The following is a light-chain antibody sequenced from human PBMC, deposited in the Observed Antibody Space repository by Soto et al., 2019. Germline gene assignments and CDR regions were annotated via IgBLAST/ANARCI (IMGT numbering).Light chain of an antibody. J-gene: IGLJ2*01. Sequence: QSALTQPASVSGSPGQSITISCIGTSSDVGSYKYVSWYQQYPGKAPKLMIYDVSNRPSWVSDRFSGSKSGNTASLTISGLQAEDEDDYYCSSYTSSSTVVFGGGTKHTVL. CDR2: DVS. V-gene: IGLV2-14*01. CDR1: SSDVGSYKY. CDR3: SSYTSSSTVV.